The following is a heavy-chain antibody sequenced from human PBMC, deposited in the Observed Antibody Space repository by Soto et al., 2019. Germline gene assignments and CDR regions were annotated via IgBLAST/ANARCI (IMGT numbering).Heavy chain of an antibody. CDR1: GFTFSDFA. J-gene: IGHJ4*02. CDR3: AKMEGLDPWAYSFDY. CDR2: IYGGGNGP. D-gene: IGHD6-19*01. Sequence: EVQVLKSGGGLVHPGGSLRLSCAATGFTFSDFAMSWVRQAPGKGLEWVTRIYGGGNGPHYADSVKGRVTISRDNSKNTLYLQMNSLRAEDTAVYYCAKMEGLDPWAYSFDYWGQGTPVTVSS. V-gene: IGHV3-23*01.